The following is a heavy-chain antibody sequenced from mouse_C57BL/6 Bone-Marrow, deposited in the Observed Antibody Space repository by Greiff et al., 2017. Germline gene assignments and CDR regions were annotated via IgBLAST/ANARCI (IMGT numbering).Heavy chain of an antibody. V-gene: IGHV1-74*01. CDR3: AMGITRVVAPFAY. J-gene: IGHJ3*01. CDR1: GYTFTSYW. Sequence: VQLQQPGAELVKPGASVKVSCKASGYTFTSYWMHWVKQRPGQGLEWIGRIHPSGSDTNYNHKFKGQATLTVDKSSSTAYMPLSSLTSEDSAVYYCAMGITRVVAPFAYWGQGTLVTVSA. CDR2: IHPSGSDT. D-gene: IGHD1-1*01.